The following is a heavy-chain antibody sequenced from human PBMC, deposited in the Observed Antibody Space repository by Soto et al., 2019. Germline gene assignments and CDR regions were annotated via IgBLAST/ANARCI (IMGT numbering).Heavy chain of an antibody. CDR2: ISYDGSNK. D-gene: IGHD1-26*01. CDR1: GFTFSSYG. V-gene: IGHV3-30*18. J-gene: IGHJ6*02. Sequence: QVQLVESGGGVVQPGRSLRLSCAASGFTFSSYGMHWVRQAPGKGLEWVAVISYDGSNKYYADSVKGRFTISRDNSKNTLYLQMNSLRAEDTAVYYCAKEAFTDTLPTRMDVWGQGTTVTVSS. CDR3: AKEAFTDTLPTRMDV.